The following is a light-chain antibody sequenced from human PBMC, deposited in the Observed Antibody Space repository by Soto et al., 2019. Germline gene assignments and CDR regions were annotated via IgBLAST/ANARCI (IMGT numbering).Light chain of an antibody. CDR3: QQYDNLPMYT. J-gene: IGKJ2*01. V-gene: IGKV1-33*01. CDR2: DAS. CDR1: QDISNY. Sequence: DIQMTQSPSSLSASVGDRVTITCQASQDISNYLNWYQQKPGKAPKLLIYDASNLETGVPSRFSGSGTGTDFTFTNNSLQPGDIATYYCQQYDNLPMYTFGQGTKLEIK.